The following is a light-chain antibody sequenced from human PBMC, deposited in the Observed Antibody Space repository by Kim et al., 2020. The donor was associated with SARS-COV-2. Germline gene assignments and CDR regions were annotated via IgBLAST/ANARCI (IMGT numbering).Light chain of an antibody. CDR1: QSISTW. J-gene: IGKJ1*01. V-gene: IGKV1-5*01. CDR3: QQYTSKSRT. CDR2: DAS. Sequence: ASLGDRVTITCRASQSISTWLAWYQQKPGKAPKLLSYDASTLQSGVPSRFSGSASGTEFSLTITGLQPDDSATYYCQQYTSKSRTFGQGTKVDIK.